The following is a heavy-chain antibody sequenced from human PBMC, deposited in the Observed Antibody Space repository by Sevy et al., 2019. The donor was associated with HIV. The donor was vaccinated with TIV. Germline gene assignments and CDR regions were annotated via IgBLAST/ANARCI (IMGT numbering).Heavy chain of an antibody. CDR1: GFSFRNYA. CDR2: ISGSGDST. J-gene: IGHJ4*02. D-gene: IGHD2-21*01. Sequence: GGSLRLSCAASGFSFRNYALNWVRQAPGKGLEWVSAISGSGDSTYYADSVKGRFSISRDNSKNSLFLHMNSLTAEDTAVYFCAKGIGRTFHYWGQGTLVTFSS. CDR3: AKGIGRTFHY. V-gene: IGHV3-23*01.